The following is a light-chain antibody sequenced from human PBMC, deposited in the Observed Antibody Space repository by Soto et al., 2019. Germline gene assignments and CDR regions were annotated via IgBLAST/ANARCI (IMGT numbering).Light chain of an antibody. J-gene: IGKJ4*01. CDR1: QSVTTF. Sequence: EIMLTQSPSTLSLSPGERATLSCRASQSVTTFLAWYQQKPEQAPRLLIYDASTRDTDIPARFSGSGSGTDFTLTISSLQPEDFATYYCLQDYNYPLTFGGGTKVDIK. CDR2: DAS. V-gene: IGKV3-11*01. CDR3: LQDYNYPLT.